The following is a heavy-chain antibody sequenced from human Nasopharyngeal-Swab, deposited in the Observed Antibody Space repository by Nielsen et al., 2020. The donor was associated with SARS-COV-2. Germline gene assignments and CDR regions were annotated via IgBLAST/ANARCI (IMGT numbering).Heavy chain of an antibody. D-gene: IGHD1-14*01. V-gene: IGHV1-69*01. Sequence: WVRQAPGQGLEWMGGIIPIFGTANYAQKFQGRVTITADESTSTAYMELSSLRSEDTAVYYCARDSEYRGVYWGQGTLVTVSS. CDR3: ARDSEYRGVY. J-gene: IGHJ4*02. CDR2: IIPIFGTA.